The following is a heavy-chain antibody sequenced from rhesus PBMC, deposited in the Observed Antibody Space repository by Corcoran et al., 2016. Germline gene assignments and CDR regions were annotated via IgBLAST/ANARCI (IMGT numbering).Heavy chain of an antibody. CDR2: SYWDDEK. Sequence: QVTLKESGPALVKPTQTLTLTCTFSGFSLSTSGLVVVWIRQPPGKALKWLASSYWDDEKYYNTSLRSRLTISKDTSKNQVVLTMTKMDPVDTATYYCARIDGSLYGLDSWGQGVVVTVSS. V-gene: IGHV2S1*01. D-gene: IGHD4-4*01. J-gene: IGHJ6*01. CDR1: GFSLSTSGLV. CDR3: ARIDGSLYGLDS.